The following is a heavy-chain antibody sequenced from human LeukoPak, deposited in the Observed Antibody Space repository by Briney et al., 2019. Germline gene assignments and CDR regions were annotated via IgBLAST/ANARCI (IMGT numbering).Heavy chain of an antibody. Sequence: PGGSLRLSCAASGFAFSDYYMSWIRQAPGKGLEWVSYISSSGSTRYYADSVKGRLTISRDNAKNSLYLQMNSLRAGDTAVYYCARSGDRGAFDIWGQGTMVTVSS. V-gene: IGHV3-11*01. CDR1: GFAFSDYY. CDR3: ARSGDRGAFDI. D-gene: IGHD7-27*01. CDR2: ISSSGSTR. J-gene: IGHJ3*02.